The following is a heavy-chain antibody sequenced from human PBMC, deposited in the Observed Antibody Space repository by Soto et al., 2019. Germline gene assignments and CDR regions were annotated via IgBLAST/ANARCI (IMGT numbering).Heavy chain of an antibody. J-gene: IGHJ6*02. V-gene: IGHV1-18*04. D-gene: IGHD6-13*01. Sequence: QVQLVQSGPEVRKPGASVKVSCKASGYIFSRYGISWVRQAPGQGLEWMAWISGYNGNTKFGERVQGRVNVTTDTSTSTAYMELRSLRSDDTAVYYCAREAAAERKYYGLDVWGQGTTVIVSS. CDR1: GYIFSRYG. CDR3: AREAAAERKYYGLDV. CDR2: ISGYNGNT.